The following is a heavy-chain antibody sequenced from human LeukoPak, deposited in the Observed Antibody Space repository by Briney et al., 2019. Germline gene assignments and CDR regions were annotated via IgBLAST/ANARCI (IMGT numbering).Heavy chain of an antibody. CDR3: ARVSVDTAMVIRHYFDY. Sequence: SETLSLTCTVSGGSISSGGYYWSWIRQHPGKGLEWIGYIYYSGSTYYNPSLKSRVTISVDTSKNQFSLKPSSVTAADTAVYYCARVSVDTAMVIRHYFDYWGQGTLVTVSS. D-gene: IGHD5-18*01. J-gene: IGHJ4*02. CDR1: GGSISSGGYY. V-gene: IGHV4-31*03. CDR2: IYYSGST.